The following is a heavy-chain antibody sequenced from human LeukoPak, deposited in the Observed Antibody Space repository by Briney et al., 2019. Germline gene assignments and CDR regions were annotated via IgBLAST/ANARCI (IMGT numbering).Heavy chain of an antibody. D-gene: IGHD2-2*01. V-gene: IGHV3-73*01. Sequence: GGSLRLSCAASGFTFSGSAMHWVRQASGKGLEWVGRIRSKANSYATAYAAPVKGRFTISRDDSKNTAYLQMNSLKTEDTAVYYCTRHAHCSSTSCFIDYWGQGTLVTVSS. CDR2: IRSKANSYAT. CDR3: TRHAHCSSTSCFIDY. CDR1: GFTFSGSA. J-gene: IGHJ4*02.